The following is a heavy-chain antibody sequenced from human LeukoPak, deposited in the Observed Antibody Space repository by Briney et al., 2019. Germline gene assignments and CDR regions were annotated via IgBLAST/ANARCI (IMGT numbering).Heavy chain of an antibody. CDR1: GFTFGDYA. CDR2: VRSKAYGGTT. V-gene: IGHV3-49*04. Sequence: GGSLRLSCTASGFTFGDYAMSWVRQAPGKGLEWVGFVRSKAYGGTTEYAASVKGRFTISRDDSKSIAYLQMNSLKTEDTAVYYCTRVIGLLQFDTIFDYWGQGTLVHVSS. D-gene: IGHD5-24*01. CDR3: TRVIGLLQFDTIFDY. J-gene: IGHJ4*02.